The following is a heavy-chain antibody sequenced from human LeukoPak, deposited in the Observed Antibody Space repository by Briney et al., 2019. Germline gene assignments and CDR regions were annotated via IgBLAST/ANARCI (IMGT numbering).Heavy chain of an antibody. CDR3: AREGVAGLKYYYYGMDV. CDR2: IYHSGST. CDR1: GGSISSSNW. V-gene: IGHV4-4*02. J-gene: IGHJ6*02. Sequence: SSETLSLTCAVSGGSISSSNWWSWVRQPPGKGLEWIGEIYHSGSTNYNPSLKSRVTISVDKSKNQFSLKLSSVTAADTAVYYCAREGVAGLKYYYYGMDVWGQGTTVTVSS. D-gene: IGHD6-19*01.